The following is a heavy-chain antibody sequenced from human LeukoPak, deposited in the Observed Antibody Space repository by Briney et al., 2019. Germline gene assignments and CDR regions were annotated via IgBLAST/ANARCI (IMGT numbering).Heavy chain of an antibody. J-gene: IGHJ3*02. CDR2: IYYSGST. D-gene: IGHD1-26*01. CDR3: ARSGRAFDI. V-gene: IGHV4-59*01. Sequence: SETLSLTCTVSGGSISSYYWSWIRQPPGKGLEWIGYIYYSGSTNYNPSLKSRVTISVDTSKNQFSLKLGSVTAADTAVYYCARSGRAFDIWGQGTMVTVSS. CDR1: GGSISSYY.